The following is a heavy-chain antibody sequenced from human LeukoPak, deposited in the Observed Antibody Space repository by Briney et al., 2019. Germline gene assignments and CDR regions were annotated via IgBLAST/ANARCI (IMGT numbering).Heavy chain of an antibody. CDR3: ARVASKGGMDV. CDR2: VHYTWNT. J-gene: IGHJ6*02. D-gene: IGHD5/OR15-5a*01. Sequence: PSETLSLTCSVSGGSIGSYHWSWIRQPPGKGLEWIGHVHYTWNTKYNPSLTGRVSISRDRSKNQFSLSLSSLTAADTAVYYCARVASKGGMDVWGQGTTVIVSS. V-gene: IGHV4-59*01. CDR1: GGSIGSYH.